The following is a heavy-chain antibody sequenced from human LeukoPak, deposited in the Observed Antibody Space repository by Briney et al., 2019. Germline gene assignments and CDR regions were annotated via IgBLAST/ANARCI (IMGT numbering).Heavy chain of an antibody. CDR2: ISYDGSNK. J-gene: IGHJ6*02. Sequence: GGSLRLSCAASGFTFSSYGMHWVRQAPGKGLEWVAVISYDGSNKYYADSVKGRFTIYRDNSKNTLYLQMNSMRAEDTAVYYCAKRSGYYGSGSRYYYYGMDVWGQGTTVTVSS. D-gene: IGHD3-10*01. CDR1: GFTFSSYG. CDR3: AKRSGYYGSGSRYYYYGMDV. V-gene: IGHV3-30*18.